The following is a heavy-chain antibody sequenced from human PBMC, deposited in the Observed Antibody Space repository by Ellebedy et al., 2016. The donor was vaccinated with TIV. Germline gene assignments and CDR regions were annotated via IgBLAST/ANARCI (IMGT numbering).Heavy chain of an antibody. D-gene: IGHD6-19*01. J-gene: IGHJ3*02. Sequence: PGGSLRLSCVVSGSSLKNHIITWVRQAPGTGLGWVSVMSGIDGSTYYSDSVKGRFTISSDTSKNTVFLQLIRMIDEDTAQYFCGREGHTSGHCGAYDTWGQGTMVTVAS. CDR3: GREGHTSGHCGAYDT. V-gene: IGHV3-23*01. CDR2: MSGIDGST. CDR1: GSSLKNHI.